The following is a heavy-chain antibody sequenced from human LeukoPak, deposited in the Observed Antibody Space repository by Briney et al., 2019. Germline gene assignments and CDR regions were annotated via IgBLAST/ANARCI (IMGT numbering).Heavy chain of an antibody. D-gene: IGHD2-15*01. CDR1: GFTFSTYA. CDR3: ARYCSGGSCYGGGYYGMDV. J-gene: IGHJ6*02. V-gene: IGHV3-21*01. CDR2: ISSGSSYI. Sequence: PGGSLRLSCAASGFTFSTYAMTWVRQAPGKGLEWVSSISSGSSYIYYADSVKGRFTISRDNAKNSLYLQMNSLRAEDTAVYYCARYCSGGSCYGGGYYGMDVWGQGTTVTVSS.